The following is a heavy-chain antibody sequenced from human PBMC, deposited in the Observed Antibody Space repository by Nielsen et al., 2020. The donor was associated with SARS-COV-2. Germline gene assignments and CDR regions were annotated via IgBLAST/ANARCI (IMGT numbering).Heavy chain of an antibody. D-gene: IGHD3-10*01. J-gene: IGHJ3*02. Sequence: GGSLRLSCAASGFTFSSYGMHWVRQAPGKGLEWVAVIWYDGSNKYYADSVKGRFTISRDNSKNTLYLQMNSLRAEDTAVYYCARDDIYGSGSYMGSGDAFDIWGQGTMVTVSS. CDR1: GFTFSSYG. V-gene: IGHV3-30*19. CDR2: IWYDGSNK. CDR3: ARDDIYGSGSYMGSGDAFDI.